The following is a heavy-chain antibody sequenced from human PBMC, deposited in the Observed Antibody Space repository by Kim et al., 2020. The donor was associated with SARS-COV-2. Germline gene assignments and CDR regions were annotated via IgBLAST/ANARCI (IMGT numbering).Heavy chain of an antibody. V-gene: IGHV3-23*03. CDR2: IYSGGSST. D-gene: IGHD6-19*01. J-gene: IGHJ3*02. Sequence: GGSLRLSCAASGFTFSSYAMNWVRQAPGKGLEWVSVIYSGGSSTYYADSVKGRFTISRDNSKNTLYLQMNSLRAEDTAVYYCAKYTYSSGWYKADAFDIWGEGTMGTLSS. CDR1: GFTFSSYA. CDR3: AKYTYSSGWYKADAFDI.